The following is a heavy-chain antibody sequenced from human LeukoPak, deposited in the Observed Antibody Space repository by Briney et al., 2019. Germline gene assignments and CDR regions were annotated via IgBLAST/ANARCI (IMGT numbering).Heavy chain of an antibody. CDR2: INAGNGNT. J-gene: IGHJ3*02. D-gene: IGHD3-10*01. Sequence: ASVKVSCKASGYTFTSYAMHWVRQAPGRRLEWMGWINAGNGNTKYSQEFQGRVTITRDTSISTAYMELSRLRSDDTAVYYCARAKWFGELLLDAFDIWGQGTMVTVSS. CDR3: ARAKWFGELLLDAFDI. V-gene: IGHV1-3*01. CDR1: GYTFTSYA.